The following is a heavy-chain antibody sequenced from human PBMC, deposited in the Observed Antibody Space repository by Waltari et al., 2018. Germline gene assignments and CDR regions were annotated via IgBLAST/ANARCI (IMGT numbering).Heavy chain of an antibody. CDR1: GFSLSNARMG. J-gene: IGHJ5*02. V-gene: IGHV2-26*01. CDR3: ARTSRGNWFDP. Sequence: QVTLKESGPVLVQPTETLTLTCTVSGFSLSNARMGVSWIRQPPGKALEWLSHIFSNDEKYYSTSLNSRLTISKDTSKSQVVLTMTNMDPVDTATYYCARTSRGNWFDPWGQGTLVTVSS. CDR2: IFSNDEK. D-gene: IGHD3-10*01.